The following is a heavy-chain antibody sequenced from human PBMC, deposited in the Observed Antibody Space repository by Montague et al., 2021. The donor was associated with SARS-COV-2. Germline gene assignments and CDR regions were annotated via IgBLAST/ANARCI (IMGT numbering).Heavy chain of an antibody. CDR3: ARENTATTFGGPYYIDS. D-gene: IGHD3-10*02. CDR2: IYDSGST. CDR1: GRSVRSYY. V-gene: IGHV4-59*02. Sequence: SETLSLTCIVSGRSVRSYYWSWIRQPPGKGLEWIGYIYDSGSTNYNPSLKSRVTISVDTSKNQFSLKLSSVTAADTAVYYCARENTATTFGGPYYIDSWGQGILVTVSA. J-gene: IGHJ4*02.